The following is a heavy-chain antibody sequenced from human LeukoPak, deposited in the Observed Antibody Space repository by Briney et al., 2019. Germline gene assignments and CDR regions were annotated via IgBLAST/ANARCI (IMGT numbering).Heavy chain of an antibody. V-gene: IGHV3-23*01. CDR3: AKRGVVIRVILVGFNKEAYYFDS. D-gene: IGHD3-22*01. Sequence: GGSVRLSCAVSGFTLSKYGMSWVRQAPGKGLEWVAGISGRGGGTNYADSVKGRLTISRDNPKNTLYLQMNSLRAEDTAVYFCAKRGVVIRVILVGFNKEAYYFDSWGQGALVTVSS. CDR1: GFTLSKYG. CDR2: ISGRGGGT. J-gene: IGHJ4*02.